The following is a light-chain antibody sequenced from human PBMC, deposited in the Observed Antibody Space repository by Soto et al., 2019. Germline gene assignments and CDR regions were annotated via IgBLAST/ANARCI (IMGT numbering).Light chain of an antibody. CDR3: QSYDSRLSGYV. J-gene: IGLJ1*01. CDR1: SSNIGAGYD. V-gene: IGLV1-40*01. Sequence: QSVLTQPPSVSGAPGQRVTIPCTGSSSNIGAGYDVHWYQQLPGTAPKLLIYGNSNRPSGVPDRVPGSKSGTAASLAITGIQAEDEADYYCQSYDSRLSGYVFGTGTKVPS. CDR2: GNS.